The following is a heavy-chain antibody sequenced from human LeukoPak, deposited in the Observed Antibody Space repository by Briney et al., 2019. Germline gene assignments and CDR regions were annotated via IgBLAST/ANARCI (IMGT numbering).Heavy chain of an antibody. V-gene: IGHV4-59*08. CDR2: IYYSGST. CDR3: ARRVREGDYFDY. J-gene: IGHJ4*02. Sequence: SETLSLTCTVSGGSISSYYWSWIRQPPGKGLEWIGYIYYSGSTNYNPSLKSRVTISVDASKNQFSLKLSSVTAADTAVYYCARRVREGDYFDYWGQGTLVTVSS. CDR1: GGSISSYY. D-gene: IGHD1-26*01.